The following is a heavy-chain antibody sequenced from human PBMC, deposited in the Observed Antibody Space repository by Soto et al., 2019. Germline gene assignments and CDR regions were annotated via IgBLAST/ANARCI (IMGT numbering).Heavy chain of an antibody. Sequence: ASVQVSCKASGYTFTSYYMHWVRQAPGQGLEWMGIINPSGGSTSYAQMFQGRVTMTRDTSTSTVYMELSSLRSEDTAVYYCAREGITMVRAVDYYYYYGMDVWGQGTTVTVSS. CDR3: AREGITMVRAVDYYYYYGMDV. D-gene: IGHD3-10*01. CDR1: GYTFTSYY. CDR2: INPSGGST. J-gene: IGHJ6*02. V-gene: IGHV1-46*03.